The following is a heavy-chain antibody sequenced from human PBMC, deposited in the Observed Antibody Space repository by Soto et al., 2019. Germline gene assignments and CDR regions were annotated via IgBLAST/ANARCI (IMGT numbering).Heavy chain of an antibody. CDR1: EFSLSTYS. Sequence: GSLRLSCTASEFSLSTYSMNWVRQAPGKGLEWVSSISTRSDVYYADSVKGRFTIARDNAKNSLSLQMNSLSAEDTAVYYCARDYGMDVWGQGTAVTVSS. CDR2: ISTRSDV. V-gene: IGHV3-21*04. CDR3: ARDYGMDV. J-gene: IGHJ6*02.